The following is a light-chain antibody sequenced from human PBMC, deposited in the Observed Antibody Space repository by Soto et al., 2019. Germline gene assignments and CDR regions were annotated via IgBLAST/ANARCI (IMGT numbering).Light chain of an antibody. CDR3: QQYGTSPLT. CDR1: QSVSTSW. CDR2: GVS. J-gene: IGKJ4*01. V-gene: IGKV3-20*01. Sequence: IVLTQSPGTLSLSPGERATLSCRASQSVSTSWLAWYQQKSGQAPRLLIYGVSSRATGIPDRFSGCGSGTDFTLTISRLEPEDFAVYFCQQYGTSPLTFGGGTKVEIK.